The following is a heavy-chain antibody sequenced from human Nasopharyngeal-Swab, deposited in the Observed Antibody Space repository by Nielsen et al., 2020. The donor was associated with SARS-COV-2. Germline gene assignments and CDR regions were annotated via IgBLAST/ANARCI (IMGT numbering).Heavy chain of an antibody. V-gene: IGHV3-11*01. J-gene: IGHJ3*02. CDR1: GFTFSDYY. Sequence: GGSLRLSCAASGFTFSDYYMSWIRQAPGKGLEWVSYISSSGSTIYYADSVKGRFTISRDNAENSLYLQMNSLRAEDTAVYYCAKVTTRSHPNIWGQGTMVTVSS. D-gene: IGHD4-17*01. CDR3: AKVTTRSHPNI. CDR2: ISSSGSTI.